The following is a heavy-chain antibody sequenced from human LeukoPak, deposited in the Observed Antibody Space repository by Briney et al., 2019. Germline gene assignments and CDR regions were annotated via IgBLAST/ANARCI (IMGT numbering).Heavy chain of an antibody. V-gene: IGHV5-51*01. Sequence: GVSLKISCKGSGYSVTSYWIGWVRQMPGKGLEWMGIIYPGDSDTRYSPSFQGQVTISADKSISTAYLQWSSLKASDTAMYYCARLEYSSSLYYFDYWGQGTLVTVSS. CDR1: GYSVTSYW. CDR2: IYPGDSDT. D-gene: IGHD6-6*01. CDR3: ARLEYSSSLYYFDY. J-gene: IGHJ4*02.